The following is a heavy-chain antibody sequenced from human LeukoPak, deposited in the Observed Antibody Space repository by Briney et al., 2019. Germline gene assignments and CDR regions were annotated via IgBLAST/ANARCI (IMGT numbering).Heavy chain of an antibody. CDR3: ARIGSGYYRP. D-gene: IGHD3-3*01. V-gene: IGHV4-34*01. CDR2: INHSGRT. Sequence: SETLSLTCAVYGGSFSGYYWSWVRQPPGKGVEGIGEINHSGRTKYKPSLTSGGTISEDKCKKKFSLKLSSVTAADTAVYYCARIGSGYYRPWGQGTLVTVSS. J-gene: IGHJ5*02. CDR1: GGSFSGYY.